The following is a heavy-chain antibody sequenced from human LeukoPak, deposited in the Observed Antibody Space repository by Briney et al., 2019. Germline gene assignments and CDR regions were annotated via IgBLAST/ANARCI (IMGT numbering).Heavy chain of an antibody. Sequence: ASMKVSCKASGYTFTGYYMHWVRQAPGQGLEWMGWINPNSGGTNYAQKFQGRVTMTRNTSINTAYMELSRLRSDDTAVYYCARGLRGSPAFDYWGQGTLVTVSS. CDR2: INPNSGGT. J-gene: IGHJ4*02. D-gene: IGHD2-2*01. CDR3: ARGLRGSPAFDY. CDR1: GYTFTGYY. V-gene: IGHV1-2*02.